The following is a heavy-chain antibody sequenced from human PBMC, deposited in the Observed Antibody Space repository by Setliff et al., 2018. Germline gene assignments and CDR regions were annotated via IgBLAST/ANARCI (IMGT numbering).Heavy chain of an antibody. CDR1: GDSITRSGYY. CDR2: MYYIGSY. V-gene: IGHV4-39*07. Sequence: SETLSLTCSVSGDSITRSGYYWGWVRQSPGKGLEWIGNMYYIGSYDYNPSLKSRVTISLDTSKNQFSLKLTSVTAAGTAVYYCARSYHLVLTNWFDAWGQGIRVTVSS. J-gene: IGHJ5*02. D-gene: IGHD1-26*01. CDR3: ARSYHLVLTNWFDA.